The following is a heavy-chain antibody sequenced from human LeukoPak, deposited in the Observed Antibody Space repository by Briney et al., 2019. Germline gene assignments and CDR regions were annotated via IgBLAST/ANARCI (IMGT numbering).Heavy chain of an antibody. CDR1: GGSISSYY. V-gene: IGHV4-59*01. J-gene: IGHJ4*02. D-gene: IGHD3-10*02. CDR3: ARLVRGVYRFDY. Sequence: PSETLSLTCTVSGGSISSYYWSWIRQPPGKGLEWIGYIYYSGSTNYNPSLKSRVTISVDTSKNQFSLKLSSVTAADTAVYYCARLVRGVYRFDYWGQGTLVTVSS. CDR2: IYYSGST.